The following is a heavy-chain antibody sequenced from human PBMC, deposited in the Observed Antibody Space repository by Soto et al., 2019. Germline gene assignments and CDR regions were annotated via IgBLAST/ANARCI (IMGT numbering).Heavy chain of an antibody. D-gene: IGHD6-19*01. CDR3: ARWAVANYNSYMDV. CDR1: GGSFSGYY. Sequence: PSETLSLTCAVYGGSFSGYYWSWIRQPPGKGLEWIGEINHSGSTNYNPSLKSRVTISLDTSKNHFSLNLSSVTAADTAVYYCARWAVANYNSYMDVWGKGTTVTVS. V-gene: IGHV4-34*01. CDR2: INHSGST. J-gene: IGHJ6*03.